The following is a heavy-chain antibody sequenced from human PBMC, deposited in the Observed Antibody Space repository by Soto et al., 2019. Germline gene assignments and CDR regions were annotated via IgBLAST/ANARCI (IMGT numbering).Heavy chain of an antibody. D-gene: IGHD6-13*01. Sequence: QVQLVQAGAEVKKHGASVNVSCKASGYTFTSYSISWVREAPGQGLEWMGWISAYNRNTNYAQKLQGRVTMTTDRTTNAAHKEVRSTRSVDTDVNFCASGAMYSSSRTIHYWGKGNLVT. J-gene: IGHJ4*02. CDR1: GYTFTSYS. CDR3: ASGAMYSSSRTIHY. V-gene: IGHV1-18*01. CDR2: ISAYNRNT.